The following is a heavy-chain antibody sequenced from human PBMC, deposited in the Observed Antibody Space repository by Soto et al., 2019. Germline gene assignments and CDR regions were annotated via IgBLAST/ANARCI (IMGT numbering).Heavy chain of an antibody. CDR1: GFTFSSYT. CDR3: ARDADRGASDY. Sequence: GGSLRLSCAASGFTFSSYTMSWVRQAPGKGLEWISAVSGSGGSTYYADSVKGRFTISRDNAKNSLYLQMNSLRAEDTALYYCARDADRGASDYWGQGTLVTVSS. CDR2: VSGSGGST. V-gene: IGHV3-23*01. D-gene: IGHD1-26*01. J-gene: IGHJ4*02.